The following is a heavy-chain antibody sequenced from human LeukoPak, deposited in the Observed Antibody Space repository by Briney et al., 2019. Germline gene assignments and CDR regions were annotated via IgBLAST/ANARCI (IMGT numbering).Heavy chain of an antibody. J-gene: IGHJ3*02. D-gene: IGHD6-19*01. V-gene: IGHV3-21*01. CDR1: GFTFSSYS. CDR3: ARPLGVGAVAVLFAFDI. Sequence: GGSLRLSCAASGFTFSSYSMNWVRQAPGKGLEWVSSISSSSSYMYYADSVKGRFTISRDNAKNSLYLQMNSLRAEDTAVYYCARPLGVGAVAVLFAFDIWGQGTMVTVSS. CDR2: ISSSSSYM.